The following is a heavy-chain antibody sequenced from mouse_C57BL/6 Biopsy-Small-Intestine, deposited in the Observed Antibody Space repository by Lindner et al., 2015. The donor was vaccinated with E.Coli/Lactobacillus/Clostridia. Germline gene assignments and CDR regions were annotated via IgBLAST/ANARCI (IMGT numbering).Heavy chain of an antibody. D-gene: IGHD1-1*01. CDR2: INPSSGYT. CDR1: GYTFTSYT. Sequence: VQLQESGAELARPGASVKMSCKASGYTFTSYTMHWVKQRPGQGLEWIGYINPSSGYTKYNQKFKDKATLTADKSSSTAYMQLSSLTSEDSAVYFCARWNYYGSSHYYAMDYWGSRNLSHRLL. V-gene: IGHV1-4*01. CDR3: ARWNYYGSSHYYAMDY. J-gene: IGHJ4*01.